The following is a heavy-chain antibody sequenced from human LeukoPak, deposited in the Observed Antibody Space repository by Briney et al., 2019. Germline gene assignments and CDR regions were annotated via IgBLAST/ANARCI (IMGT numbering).Heavy chain of an antibody. D-gene: IGHD5-24*01. CDR1: GFTFSDYY. Sequence: PGGSLRLSCAASGFTFSDYYMSWIRQAPGKGLEWASYISSSGSTIYYADSVKGRFTISRDNAKNSLYLQMNSLRAEDTAVYYCARVRDGYNQAKFYYYYMDVWGKGTTVTISS. V-gene: IGHV3-11*04. CDR2: ISSSGSTI. CDR3: ARVRDGYNQAKFYYYYMDV. J-gene: IGHJ6*03.